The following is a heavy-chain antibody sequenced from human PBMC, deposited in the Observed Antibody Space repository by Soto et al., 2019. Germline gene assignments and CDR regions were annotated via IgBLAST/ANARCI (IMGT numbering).Heavy chain of an antibody. J-gene: IGHJ6*02. CDR2: ISYDGSNK. Sequence: LRLSCAASGFTFSSYAMHWVRQAPGKGLEWVAVISYDGSNKYYADSVKGRFTISRDNSKNTLYLQMNSLRAEDTAVYYCARATPLGGMDVWGQGTTVTVSS. D-gene: IGHD2-15*01. V-gene: IGHV3-30-3*01. CDR3: ARATPLGGMDV. CDR1: GFTFSSYA.